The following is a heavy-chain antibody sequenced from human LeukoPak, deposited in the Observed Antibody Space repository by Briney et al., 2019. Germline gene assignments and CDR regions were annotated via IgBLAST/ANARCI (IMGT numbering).Heavy chain of an antibody. CDR1: GGSFSGYY. J-gene: IGHJ4*02. CDR2: INHSGST. D-gene: IGHD3-10*01. V-gene: IGHV4-34*01. CDR3: ARLLLWSGPPDY. Sequence: PSETLSLTCAVYGGSFSGYYWSWIRQPPGKGLEWIGEINHSGSTNYNPSLKSRVTISVDTSKNQFSLKLSSVTAADTAVYYCARLLLWSGPPDYWGQGTLVTVSS.